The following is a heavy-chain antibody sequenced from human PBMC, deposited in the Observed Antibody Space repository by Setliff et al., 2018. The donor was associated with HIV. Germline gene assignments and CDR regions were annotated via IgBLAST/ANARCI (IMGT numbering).Heavy chain of an antibody. V-gene: IGHV1-69*13. CDR1: GGTFSRNA. D-gene: IGHD3-10*01. J-gene: IGHJ6*03. CDR2: ITPIFGTP. CDR3: ATAGEMATIGYSYYYMGV. Sequence: SVKVSCKASGGTFSRNAISWVRQAPGQGLEWIGGITPIFGTPKYAQKFQGRVTITADESRSTAYPELSSLRSEDTAVYYCATAGEMATIGYSYYYMGVWGKGTTVTVSS.